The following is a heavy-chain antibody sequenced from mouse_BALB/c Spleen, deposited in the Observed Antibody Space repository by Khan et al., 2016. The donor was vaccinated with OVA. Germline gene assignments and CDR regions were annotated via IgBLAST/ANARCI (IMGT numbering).Heavy chain of an antibody. CDR1: GFSLTDYG. J-gene: IGHJ4*01. V-gene: IGHV2-6-1*01. D-gene: IGHD2-10*01. CDR2: LWSDGST. CDR3: ARQPYYHYYIMDY. Sequence: QVRLQQSGPGLVAPSQSLSLTCTISGFSLTDYGVHWVRQPPGKGLEWLVVLWSDGSTAYNSALKSRLSIIKDNSKSQIFLKMNSPQTDDTAMYYCARQPYYHYYIMDYWGQGTSVTVSS.